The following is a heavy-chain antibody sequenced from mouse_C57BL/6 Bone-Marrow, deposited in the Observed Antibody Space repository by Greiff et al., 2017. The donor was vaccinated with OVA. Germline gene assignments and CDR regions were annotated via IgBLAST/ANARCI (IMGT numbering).Heavy chain of an antibody. CDR3: ARGALYYYGSSPYYFDY. D-gene: IGHD1-1*01. J-gene: IGHJ2*01. CDR1: GYAFSSYW. CDR2: IYPGDGDT. V-gene: IGHV1-80*01. Sequence: QVHVKQSGAELVKPGASVKISCKASGYAFSSYWMNWVKQRPGKGLEWIGQIYPGDGDTNYNGKFKGKATLTADKSSSTAYMQLSSLTSEDSAVYFCARGALYYYGSSPYYFDYWGQGTTLTVSS.